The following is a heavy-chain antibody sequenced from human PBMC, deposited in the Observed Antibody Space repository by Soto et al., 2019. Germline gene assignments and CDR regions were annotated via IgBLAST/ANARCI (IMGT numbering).Heavy chain of an antibody. CDR1: GFSLTTAGVA. J-gene: IGHJ4*02. V-gene: IGHV2-5*01. CDR2: IYYNDDR. D-gene: IGHD5-12*01. CDR3: EHGDGGYEIIYFDY. Sequence: VXGPTPVNPTPALTLTCTFAGFSLTTAGVAVGWIRQTPGGALEWLTLIYYNDDRRFSPSLKTRPTTTGDTSKNQVLLSMTNVDPGDTATYFSEHGDGGYEIIYFDYWGQGTPVTVSS.